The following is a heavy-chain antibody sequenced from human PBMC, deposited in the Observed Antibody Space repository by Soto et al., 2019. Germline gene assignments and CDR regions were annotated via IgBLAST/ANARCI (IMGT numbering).Heavy chain of an antibody. V-gene: IGHV4-4*07. J-gene: IGHJ5*02. CDR3: ARSAIPRGGWFRP. CDR2: IYASGST. CDR1: DDSLSTYY. D-gene: IGHD2-21*01. Sequence: SETLSLTCNVSDDSLSTYYCSWIRQPAGKGLEWIGRIYASGSTNYNPSLKGRVSMSVDTSKKQFSLRMISVTAADTAMYYCARSAIPRGGWFRPWGQGVLVTVSS.